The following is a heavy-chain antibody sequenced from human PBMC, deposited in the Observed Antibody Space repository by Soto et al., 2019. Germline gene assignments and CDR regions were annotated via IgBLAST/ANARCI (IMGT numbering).Heavy chain of an antibody. V-gene: IGHV4-34*01. J-gene: IGHJ4*02. Sequence: SETLSLTCAVYGGSFSGYYWTWIRQPPGTGLEWIGEINHSGSTNYNPSLKSRVTISVDTSKNQFSLKLTSVTAADTAVYYCARDKITDLFDYWGQGNLVXVSS. CDR2: INHSGST. D-gene: IGHD3-10*01. CDR1: GGSFSGYY. CDR3: ARDKITDLFDY.